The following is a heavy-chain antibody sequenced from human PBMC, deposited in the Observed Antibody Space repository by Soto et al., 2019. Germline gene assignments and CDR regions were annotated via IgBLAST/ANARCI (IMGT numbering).Heavy chain of an antibody. Sequence: EVQLVESGGNLVQPGRSLRLSCATSGFTFNDYAMHWVRQAPGKGLEWVSSINENSGSLDYADSVKGRFTISRDNAKNSLYLQMISLKTEDTALYYCAKDAHWSLDYWGQGTLVTISS. D-gene: IGHD1-1*01. CDR2: INENSGSL. V-gene: IGHV3-9*01. J-gene: IGHJ4*02. CDR1: GFTFNDYA. CDR3: AKDAHWSLDY.